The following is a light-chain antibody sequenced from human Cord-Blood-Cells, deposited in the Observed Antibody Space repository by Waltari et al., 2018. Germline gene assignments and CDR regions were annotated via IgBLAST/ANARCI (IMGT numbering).Light chain of an antibody. Sequence: EIVLTQSPGTLSLSPGERATLSCRASQSVSSSYLAWYQQKPGQAPRLLIYGASSRATGIPGRVSGSGSGTDFTLTISRLGPEGFAVYYCQQYGSSPLTFGGGTMVEIK. CDR3: QQYGSSPLT. CDR2: GAS. CDR1: QSVSSSY. J-gene: IGKJ4*01. V-gene: IGKV3-20*01.